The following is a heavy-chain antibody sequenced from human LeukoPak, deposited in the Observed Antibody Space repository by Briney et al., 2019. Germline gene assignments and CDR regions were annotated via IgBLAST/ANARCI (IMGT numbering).Heavy chain of an antibody. J-gene: IGHJ3*02. CDR1: GGSISSGGYY. D-gene: IGHD3-22*01. CDR3: ARAASSGYPGAFDI. Sequence: SETLSLTCTVSGGSISSGGYYWSWIRQHPGKGLEWIGYIYYSGSTYYNPSLKSRVTISVDTSKSQFSLKLSSVTAADTAVYYCARAASSGYPGAFDIWGQGTMVTVSS. V-gene: IGHV4-31*03. CDR2: IYYSGST.